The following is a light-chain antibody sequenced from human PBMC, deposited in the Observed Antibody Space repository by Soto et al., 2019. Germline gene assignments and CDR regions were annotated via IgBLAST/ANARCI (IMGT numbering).Light chain of an antibody. J-gene: IGLJ1*01. CDR2: DVG. CDR3: SSYRNTTTV. Sequence: QSALTQPASVSGSPGQSITISCTGTSSDIGTYNFVSWYQVHPGRAPKLIIHDVGDRPSGVSNRFSGSKSGNTASLTISGLQPEDEADYYCSSYRNTTTVFGTGTKVTVL. CDR1: SSDIGTYNF. V-gene: IGLV2-14*01.